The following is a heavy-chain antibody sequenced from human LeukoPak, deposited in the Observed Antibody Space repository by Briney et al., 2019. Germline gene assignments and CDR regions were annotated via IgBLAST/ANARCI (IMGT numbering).Heavy chain of an antibody. J-gene: IGHJ5*02. D-gene: IGHD6-13*01. CDR2: ISYIGST. CDR1: GDSVSSNGYD. V-gene: IGHV4-39*07. Sequence: PSETLSLTCTVSGDSVSSNGYDWGWRREPKGKGLEWIGSISYIGSTYYIPAVMCRVTISANTSTNQCSLKLVSLSAADTGVYYCARRIATSGFWFGPWGQGTLVTVAS. CDR3: ARRIATSGFWFGP.